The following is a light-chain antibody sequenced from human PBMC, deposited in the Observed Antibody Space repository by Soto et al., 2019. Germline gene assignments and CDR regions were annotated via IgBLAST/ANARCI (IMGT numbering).Light chain of an antibody. V-gene: IGLV2-11*01. CDR2: DVT. CDR3: CSYAGTYTWV. CDR1: SSDVGGYNY. J-gene: IGLJ3*02. Sequence: QSVLTQPPSVSGSPGQSVTISCTGTSSDVGGYNYVSWYQQHPGKAPKLMIYDVTKRPSGVPDRFSGSKSGNRASLTISGLQAEDEADYYCCSYAGTYTWVFGGGTQLTVL.